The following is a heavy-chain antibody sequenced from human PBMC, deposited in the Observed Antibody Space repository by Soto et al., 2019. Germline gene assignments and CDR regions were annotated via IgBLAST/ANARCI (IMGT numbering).Heavy chain of an antibody. D-gene: IGHD6-19*01. CDR3: ARDRGVTPPVAGNTHYYYYMDV. Sequence: QYQLVQSGVEVKKPGASVKVSCKASGYSFTNYGITWVRQAPGQGFEWMGWISAYNGNTNYAQKFQGRVTLTTDASTSTAYLELRSLRSDDTVVYYCARDRGVTPPVAGNTHYYYYMDVWGKGTTVTVSS. V-gene: IGHV1-18*01. CDR2: ISAYNGNT. J-gene: IGHJ6*03. CDR1: GYSFTNYG.